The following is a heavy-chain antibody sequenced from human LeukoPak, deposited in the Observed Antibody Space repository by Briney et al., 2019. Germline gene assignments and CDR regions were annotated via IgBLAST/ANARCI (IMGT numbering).Heavy chain of an antibody. V-gene: IGHV3-30*03. CDR3: ARGDCTNGVCYTNYYYYYGMDV. CDR2: ISYDGSNK. J-gene: IGHJ6*02. CDR1: GFTLSTCG. Sequence: PGGSLRLSCAASGFTLSTCGMHWVRQAPGKGLEWVAVISYDGSNKYYADSVKGRFTISRDNSKNTLYLQMNSLRAEDTAVYYCARGDCTNGVCYTNYYYYYGMDVWGQGTTVTVSS. D-gene: IGHD2-8*01.